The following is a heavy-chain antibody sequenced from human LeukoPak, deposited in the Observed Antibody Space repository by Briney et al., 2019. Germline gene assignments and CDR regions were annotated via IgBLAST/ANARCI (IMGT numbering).Heavy chain of an antibody. Sequence: SETLSLTCTVSGGSISSAGYYWSWIRQPPGRGLEWIGYIYHSGNTYYNPSLKSRVTILLDRSKNQFSLKLSSVTAADTAVYYCARGGEGDSWSGPANWLDPWGQGTLVSVSS. V-gene: IGHV4-30-2*01. J-gene: IGHJ5*02. D-gene: IGHD3-3*01. CDR2: IYHSGNT. CDR3: ARGGEGDSWSGPANWLDP. CDR1: GGSISSAGYY.